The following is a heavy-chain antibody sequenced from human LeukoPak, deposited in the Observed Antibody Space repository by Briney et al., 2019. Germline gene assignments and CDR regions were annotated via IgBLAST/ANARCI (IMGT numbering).Heavy chain of an antibody. CDR3: ARLTRDYYYMDV. V-gene: IGHV3-21*01. Sequence: SGGSLRLSCAASGFTFSSYSMNWVRQAPGKGLEWVSSISSSSSYIYYADSVKGRFTISRDNAKNSLYLQMNSLRAEDTAVYYCARLTRDYYYMDVWGKGTSVTVSS. J-gene: IGHJ6*03. CDR1: GFTFSSYS. CDR2: ISSSSSYI. D-gene: IGHD3-9*01.